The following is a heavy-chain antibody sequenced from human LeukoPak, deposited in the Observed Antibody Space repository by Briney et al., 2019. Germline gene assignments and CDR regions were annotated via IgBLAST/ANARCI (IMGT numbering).Heavy chain of an antibody. V-gene: IGHV4-59*11. Sequence: SETLSLTCTVSGGSISSHYWSWIRQPPGKGLEWIGYIYYSGSTNYNPSLKSRVTISVDTSKNQFSLKLSSVTAAATAVYYCARVSPAYDSSGYYYLDYWGQGTLVTVSS. D-gene: IGHD3-22*01. CDR1: GGSISSHY. CDR2: IYYSGST. CDR3: ARVSPAYDSSGYYYLDY. J-gene: IGHJ4*02.